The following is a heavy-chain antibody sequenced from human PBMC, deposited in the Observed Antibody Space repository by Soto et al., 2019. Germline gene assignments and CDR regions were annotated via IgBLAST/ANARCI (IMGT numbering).Heavy chain of an antibody. CDR3: AIDSCVMMAARYAFDI. Sequence: GVSLRLSCALSGFTFSSYAMHWVRQAPGKGLEWVAVISYDGSNKYYADSVKGRFPISRDNSKNTLYLQMNSLRAEDTAVYYCAIDSCVMMAARYAFDIWGQGTMVTVSS. CDR1: GFTFSSYA. J-gene: IGHJ3*02. D-gene: IGHD6-19*01. CDR2: ISYDGSNK. V-gene: IGHV3-30-3*01.